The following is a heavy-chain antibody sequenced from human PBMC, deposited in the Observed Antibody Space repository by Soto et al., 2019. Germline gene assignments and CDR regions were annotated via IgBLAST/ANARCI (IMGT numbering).Heavy chain of an antibody. D-gene: IGHD6-13*01. Sequence: GGSLRLSCAASGFTFSSYSMNWVRQAPGKGLEWVSSISSSSSYIYYADSVKGRFTISRDNAKNSLYLQMNSLRAEDTAVYYCARDKYSSSWYYYMDVWGKGTTVTVSS. J-gene: IGHJ6*03. CDR2: ISSSSSYI. CDR3: ARDKYSSSWYYYMDV. CDR1: GFTFSSYS. V-gene: IGHV3-21*01.